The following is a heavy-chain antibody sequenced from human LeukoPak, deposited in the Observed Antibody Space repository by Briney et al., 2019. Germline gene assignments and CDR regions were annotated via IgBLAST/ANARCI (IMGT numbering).Heavy chain of an antibody. CDR3: ARDGGFGELLDYYYYMDV. CDR1: GYSISSGYY. D-gene: IGHD3-10*01. J-gene: IGHJ6*03. V-gene: IGHV4-38-2*02. CDR2: IYHSGST. Sequence: PSETLSLTCTVSGYSISSGYYWGWIRQPPGKGLEWIGSIYHSGSTYYNPSLKSRVTISVDTSKNQFSLKLSSVTAADTAVYYCARDGGFGELLDYYYYMDVWGKGTTVTVSS.